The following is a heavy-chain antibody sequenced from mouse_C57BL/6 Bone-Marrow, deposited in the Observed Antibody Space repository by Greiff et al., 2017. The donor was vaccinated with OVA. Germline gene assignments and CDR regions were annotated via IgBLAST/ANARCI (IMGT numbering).Heavy chain of an antibody. Sequence: EVQLQQSGPGLVKPSQSLSLTCSVTGYSITSGYYWNWIRQFPGNKLEWMGYISYDGSNNYNPSLKNRISITRDTSKNQFFLKLNSVTTEDTATYYCARTYYYGWGDYWGQGTSVTVSS. CDR3: ARTYYYGWGDY. D-gene: IGHD1-1*01. CDR2: ISYDGSN. J-gene: IGHJ4*01. V-gene: IGHV3-6*01. CDR1: GYSITSGYY.